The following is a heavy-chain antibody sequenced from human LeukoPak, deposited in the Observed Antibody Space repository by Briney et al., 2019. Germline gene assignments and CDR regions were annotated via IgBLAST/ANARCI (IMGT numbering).Heavy chain of an antibody. CDR2: IYYSGST. Sequence: PSETLSLTCTVSGGSVSSGSYYWSWIRQPPGKGLEWIGYIYYSGSTNYNPSLKSRVTISVDTSKNQFSLKLSSVTAADTAVYYCARSSSTSFPIDYWGQGTLVTVSS. D-gene: IGHD2-2*01. J-gene: IGHJ4*02. V-gene: IGHV4-61*01. CDR1: GGSVSSGSYY. CDR3: ARSSSTSFPIDY.